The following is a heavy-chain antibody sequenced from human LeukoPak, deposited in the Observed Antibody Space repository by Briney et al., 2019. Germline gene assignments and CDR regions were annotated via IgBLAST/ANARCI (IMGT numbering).Heavy chain of an antibody. D-gene: IGHD1-26*01. Sequence: GGSPRLSCAASGFTVSSNYMNWVRQAPGKGLEWVSVIYSGGSIYHADSVKGRFTISRDNSKNTLYPQMDSLRAEDTAVYYCARDSVGAGYSDYWGQGTLVTVSS. V-gene: IGHV3-53*01. CDR3: ARDSVGAGYSDY. CDR1: GFTVSSNY. J-gene: IGHJ4*02. CDR2: IYSGGSI.